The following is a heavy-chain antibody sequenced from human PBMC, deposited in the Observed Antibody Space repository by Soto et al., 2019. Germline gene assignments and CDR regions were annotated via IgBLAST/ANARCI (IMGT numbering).Heavy chain of an antibody. CDR3: ARSGWPPSPAPPDY. CDR2: INAGNGNT. CDR1: GYTFTSYA. Sequence: QIQLVQSGAEVKKPGASVKVSCKASGYTFTSYAMHWVRQAPGQRLEWMGWINAGNGNTKYSQKFQGRVTITRDTSASTAYMERSSLRSEDTAVYYCARSGWPPSPAPPDYWGQGTLVTVSS. J-gene: IGHJ4*02. D-gene: IGHD3-9*01. V-gene: IGHV1-3*01.